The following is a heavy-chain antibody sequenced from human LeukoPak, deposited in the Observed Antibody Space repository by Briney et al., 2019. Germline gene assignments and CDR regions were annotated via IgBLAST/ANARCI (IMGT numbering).Heavy chain of an antibody. Sequence: GGSLRLSCSASGFTFSRFAMTWVRHLPGKGLEWVSTISGNGLQTFYADSVKGRFSVSRDNSKNIVYLQMDSLRAYDSALYSCAKDANYLDSSGYFIPFDCWGPGTLVTVAS. D-gene: IGHD3-22*01. J-gene: IGHJ4*02. CDR3: AKDANYLDSSGYFIPFDC. CDR2: ISGNGLQT. V-gene: IGHV3-23*01. CDR1: GFTFSRFA.